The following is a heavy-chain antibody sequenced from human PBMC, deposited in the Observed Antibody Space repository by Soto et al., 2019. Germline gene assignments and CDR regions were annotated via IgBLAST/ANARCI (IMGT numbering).Heavy chain of an antibody. V-gene: IGHV1-69*01. Sequence: QVQLVQSGAEVRKPGSSVKVSCKASGGTFSRYAISWVRQAPGQGLEWMGGIIPIFGTPNHDQKLQGRVTIIADDSTSTVYMKLSSLRSEDTAMYYCARGWGYDSNDYYYAYWGQGTLVIVSS. CDR3: ARGWGYDSNDYYYAY. D-gene: IGHD3-22*01. CDR1: GGTFSRYA. CDR2: IIPIFGTP. J-gene: IGHJ4*02.